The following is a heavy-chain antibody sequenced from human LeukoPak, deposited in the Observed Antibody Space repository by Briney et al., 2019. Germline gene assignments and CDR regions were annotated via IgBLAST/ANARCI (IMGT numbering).Heavy chain of an antibody. CDR3: ARAGYSSSWYNYWFDP. Sequence: EASVKVSRKASGYTFTSYYMHWVRQAPGQGLEWMGWISAYNGNTNYAQKLQGRVTMTTDTSTSTAYMELSRLRSDDTAVYYCARAGYSSSWYNYWFDPWGQGTLVTVSS. V-gene: IGHV1-18*04. D-gene: IGHD6-13*01. CDR1: GYTFTSYY. CDR2: ISAYNGNT. J-gene: IGHJ5*02.